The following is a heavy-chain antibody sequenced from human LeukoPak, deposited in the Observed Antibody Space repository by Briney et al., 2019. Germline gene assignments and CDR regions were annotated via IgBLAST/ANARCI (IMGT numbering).Heavy chain of an antibody. V-gene: IGHV4-59*12. CDR3: ARSILDSSGYFDAFDI. CDR2: IYYSGST. J-gene: IGHJ3*02. CDR1: GGSISTYY. Sequence: SETLSLTCTVSGGSISTYYWSWIRQPPGKGLEWIGFIYYSGSTNYSPFLKSRVTMSVDTSKNQFSLKLSSVTAADTAVYYCARSILDSSGYFDAFDIWGQGTMVTVSS. D-gene: IGHD3-22*01.